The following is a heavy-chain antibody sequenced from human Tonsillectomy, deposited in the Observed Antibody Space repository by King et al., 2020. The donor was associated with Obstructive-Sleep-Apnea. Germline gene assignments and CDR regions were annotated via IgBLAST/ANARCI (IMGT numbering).Heavy chain of an antibody. J-gene: IGHJ6*02. V-gene: IGHV3-33*01. CDR2: IWYDGSNK. Sequence: VQLVESGGGVVQPGRSLRLSCAASGFTFTSYGMHWVRQAPGKGLEWVAVIWYDGSNKYYADSVKGRFTISRDNSKNTLYLQMNSLRAEDTAVYYCARDHDAILTDALGYYYGMDVWGQGTTVTVSS. CDR3: ARDHDAILTDALGYYYGMDV. CDR1: GFTFTSYG. D-gene: IGHD3-9*01.